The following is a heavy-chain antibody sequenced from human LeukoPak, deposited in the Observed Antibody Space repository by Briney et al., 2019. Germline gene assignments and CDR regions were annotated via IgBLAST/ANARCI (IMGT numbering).Heavy chain of an antibody. CDR3: ARRGYSGYDLDY. D-gene: IGHD5-12*01. J-gene: IGHJ4*02. CDR1: GGTFSSYA. Sequence: SVKVSCKASGGTFSSYAISWVRQAPGQGLEWMGRIIPILGIANYAQKFQGRVTITADKSTSTAYMELSSLRSEDTAVYYCARRGYSGYDLDYWGQGTLVIVSS. V-gene: IGHV1-69*04. CDR2: IIPILGIA.